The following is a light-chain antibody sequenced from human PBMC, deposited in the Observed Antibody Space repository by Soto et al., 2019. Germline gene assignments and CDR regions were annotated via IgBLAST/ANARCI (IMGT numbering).Light chain of an antibody. V-gene: IGKV4-1*01. CDR2: WAS. CDR1: QSVLFSSNNKNY. Sequence: DIVMNQSPDSLAVSLGERATINCKSSQSVLFSSNNKNYLAWYQQKPGQPPKLLIYWASTRESGVPNRFSGSGSGTDFTLTISSLQAEDVAVYYCQQAYSTPITFGQGTRLEIK. J-gene: IGKJ5*01. CDR3: QQAYSTPIT.